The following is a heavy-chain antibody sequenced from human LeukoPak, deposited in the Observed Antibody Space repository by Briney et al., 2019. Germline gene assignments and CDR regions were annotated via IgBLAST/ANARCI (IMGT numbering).Heavy chain of an antibody. CDR2: FDPEDGET. Sequence: ASVKVSCKVSGYTLTELSMHWVRQAPGKGLERMGGFDPEDGETIYAQKFQGRVTMTEDTSTDTAYMELSSLRSEDTAVYYCAITYSGYGWKYYFDYWGQGTLVTVSS. CDR3: AITYSGYGWKYYFDY. D-gene: IGHD5-12*01. CDR1: GYTLTELS. J-gene: IGHJ4*02. V-gene: IGHV1-24*01.